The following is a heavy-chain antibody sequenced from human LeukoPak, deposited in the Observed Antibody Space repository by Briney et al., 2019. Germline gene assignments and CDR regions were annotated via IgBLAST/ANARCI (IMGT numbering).Heavy chain of an antibody. CDR2: ISAYNGNT. CDR3: ARALSSGIAYYFDY. Sequence: ASVKVSRKASGYTFTSYGISWVRQAPGQGLEWMGWISAYNGNTNYAQKLQGRVTMTTDTSTSTAYMELRSLRSDDTAVYYCARALSSGIAYYFDYWSQGTLVTVSS. CDR1: GYTFTSYG. V-gene: IGHV1-18*01. J-gene: IGHJ4*02. D-gene: IGHD6-13*01.